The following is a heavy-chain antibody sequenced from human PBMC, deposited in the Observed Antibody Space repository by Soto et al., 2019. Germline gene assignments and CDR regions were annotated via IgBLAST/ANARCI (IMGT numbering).Heavy chain of an antibody. V-gene: IGHV1-46*01. CDR3: AGNVNSGFDY. D-gene: IGHD1-20*01. Sequence: ASVEVSCKASGYTFTTYYIHWVRQAPGQGLEWMGFINPSGGSTSYAQKFQGRVTMTRDTSTSTVYMELSSLRSEDTAVYYCAGNVNSGFDYWGQGTLVTVSS. CDR1: GYTFTTYY. J-gene: IGHJ4*02. CDR2: INPSGGST.